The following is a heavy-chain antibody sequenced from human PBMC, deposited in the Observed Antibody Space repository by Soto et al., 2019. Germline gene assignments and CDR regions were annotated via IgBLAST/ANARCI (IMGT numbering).Heavy chain of an antibody. V-gene: IGHV4-30-4*01. D-gene: IGHD3-3*01. J-gene: IGHJ4*02. CDR3: ARTWSGRFLEWLYHFAY. CDR1: GGSISSGDYY. Sequence: QVQLQESGPGLVKPSQTLSLTCTFSGGSISSGDYYWSWLRQPPGKGLEWIGYIYYSGSTNYNPSLNSRVTTSVNTSKTQFTLKLSAVTAADTAVYYCARTWSGRFLEWLYHFAYWGQGTLVTVSS. CDR2: IYYSGST.